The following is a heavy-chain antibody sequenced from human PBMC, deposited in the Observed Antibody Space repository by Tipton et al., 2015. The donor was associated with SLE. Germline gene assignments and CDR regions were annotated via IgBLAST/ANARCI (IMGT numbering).Heavy chain of an antibody. CDR2: IYYSGST. V-gene: IGHV4-59*01. Sequence: TLSLTCAVYGGSFSGYYWSWIRQPPGKGLEWIGYIYYSGSTNYNPSLESRVSTSLDTSKNQISLKLTSVTTADTAMYYCARQMRRGSSSIYFDLWGRGTLVTVSS. CDR1: GGSFSGYY. CDR3: ARQMRRGSSSIYFDL. J-gene: IGHJ2*01. D-gene: IGHD6-6*01.